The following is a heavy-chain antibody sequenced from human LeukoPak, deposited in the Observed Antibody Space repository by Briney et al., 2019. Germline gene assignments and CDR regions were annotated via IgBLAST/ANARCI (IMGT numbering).Heavy chain of an antibody. V-gene: IGHV3-30*04. CDR3: AREGNSRTTVVYENWFDP. D-gene: IGHD4-23*01. CDR1: GFTFSSYA. J-gene: IGHJ5*02. CDR2: ISYDGSNK. Sequence: GRSLILSCAASGFTFSSYAMHWVRQAPGKGLEWVAVISYDGSNKYYADSVKGRFTISRDNSKNTLYLQMNSLRAEDTAVYYCAREGNSRTTVVYENWFDPWGQGTLVTVSS.